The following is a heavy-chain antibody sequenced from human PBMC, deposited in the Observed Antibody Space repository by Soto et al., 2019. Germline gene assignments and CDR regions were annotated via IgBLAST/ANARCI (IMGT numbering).Heavy chain of an antibody. Sequence: SVKVSCKASGFTFTSSAVQWVRQARGQRLEWIGWIVVGSGNTNYAQKFQERVTITRDMSTSTAYVELSSLRSEDTAVYYCANRDTSMIMRYYYGMDVWGQGTTVTVSS. CDR2: IVVGSGNT. CDR3: ANRDTSMIMRYYYGMDV. D-gene: IGHD5-18*01. CDR1: GFTFTSSA. V-gene: IGHV1-58*01. J-gene: IGHJ6*02.